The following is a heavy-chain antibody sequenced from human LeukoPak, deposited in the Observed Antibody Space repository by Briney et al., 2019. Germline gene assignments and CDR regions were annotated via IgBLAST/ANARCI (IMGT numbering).Heavy chain of an antibody. D-gene: IGHD4-23*01. CDR2: IYYSGST. CDR1: GGSISSYY. J-gene: IGHJ3*02. V-gene: IGHV4-59*08. CDR3: AGRLGTVVTPDAFDI. Sequence: PSETLSLTCTVSGGSISSYYWSWIRQPPGKGLEWIGYIYYSGSTNYNPSLKSRVTISVDTSKNQLSLKLSSVTAADTAVYYCAGRLGTVVTPDAFDIWGQGTMVTVSS.